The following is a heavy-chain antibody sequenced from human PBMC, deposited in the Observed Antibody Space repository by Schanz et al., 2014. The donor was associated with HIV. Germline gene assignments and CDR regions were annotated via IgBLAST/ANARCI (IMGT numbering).Heavy chain of an antibody. CDR1: GFTFSTYW. V-gene: IGHV3-74*01. Sequence: EVQLVESGGGFVQPGGSLRLSCAASGFTFSTYWMHWVRQAPGKGLVWVSRINSDGSSTSYADSVKGRFTISRDNAKNTLYLQMNSLRAEDTAVYYCVRETSSGVDYFDYWGQGTLVTVS. CDR2: INSDGSST. J-gene: IGHJ4*02. D-gene: IGHD3-10*01. CDR3: VRETSSGVDYFDY.